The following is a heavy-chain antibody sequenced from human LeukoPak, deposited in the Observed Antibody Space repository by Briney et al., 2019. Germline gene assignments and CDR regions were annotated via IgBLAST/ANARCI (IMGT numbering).Heavy chain of an antibody. CDR3: ARGPSGYHNT. CDR2: ISRSGSTK. J-gene: IGHJ4*02. CDR1: GFIFTTSA. V-gene: IGHV3-11*01. D-gene: IGHD5-12*01. Sequence: GGSLRLSCEASGFIFTTSAISWVRQAPGKGLEWVSSISRSGSTKYYADSVKGRFTISRDNAKNSLFLQMNSLRAEDTAVYYCARGPSGYHNTGGQGTLVTVSS.